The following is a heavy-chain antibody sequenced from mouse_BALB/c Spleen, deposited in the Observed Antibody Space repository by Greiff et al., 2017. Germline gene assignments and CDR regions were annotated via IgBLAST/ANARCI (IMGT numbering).Heavy chain of an antibody. CDR3: ARSNYLGTRYFDY. V-gene: IGHV1S34*01. J-gene: IGHJ2*01. CDR2: ISCYNGAT. D-gene: IGHD5-5*01. Sequence: LVKTGASVKISCKASGYSFTGYYMHWVKQSHGKSLEWIGYISCYNGATSYNQKFKGKATFTVDTSSSTAYMQFNSLTSEDSAVYYCARSNYLGTRYFDYWGQGTTLTVSS. CDR1: GYSFTGYY.